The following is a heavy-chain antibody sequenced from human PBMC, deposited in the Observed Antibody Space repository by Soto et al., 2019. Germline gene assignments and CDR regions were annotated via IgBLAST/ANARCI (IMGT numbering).Heavy chain of an antibody. CDR1: GYTFTSYA. CDR3: ARGYISTMVRGVINDYYYYMDV. Sequence: ASVKVSCKASGYTFTSYAMHWVRQAPGQRLEWMGWINAGNGNTKYSQKFQGRVTITRDKSASTAYMELSSLRSEETAVYYCARGYISTMVRGVINDYYYYMDVWGKGTTVTVSS. V-gene: IGHV1-3*01. D-gene: IGHD3-10*01. J-gene: IGHJ6*03. CDR2: INAGNGNT.